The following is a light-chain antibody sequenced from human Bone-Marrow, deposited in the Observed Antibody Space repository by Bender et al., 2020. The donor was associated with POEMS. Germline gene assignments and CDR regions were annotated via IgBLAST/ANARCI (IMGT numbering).Light chain of an antibody. CDR3: GTWESSLSVYV. CDR2: KDT. J-gene: IGLJ1*01. CDR1: ALPKQY. V-gene: IGLV3-25*03. Sequence: AARITCSGDALPKQYAYWYQQKPSQAPVVVIYKDTERPSGIPDRFSGSKSGTSATLGITGLQTGDEAEYYCGTWESSLSVYVFGTGTKVTVL.